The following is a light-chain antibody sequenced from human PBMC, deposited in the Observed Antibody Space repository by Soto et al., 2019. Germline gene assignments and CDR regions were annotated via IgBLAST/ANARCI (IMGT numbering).Light chain of an antibody. J-gene: IGLJ1*01. CDR1: SSEVGGYNS. CDR2: EVS. CDR3: SSYAGSDNYV. Sequence: QSALTQPPSASGSPGQSVTISCTGTSSEVGGYNSVSWYQHHPGKAPKLMIYEVSKRPSGVPDRFSGSKSANTASLTVSRLQAEDEADYYCSSYAGSDNYVFGTGTKLTVL. V-gene: IGLV2-8*01.